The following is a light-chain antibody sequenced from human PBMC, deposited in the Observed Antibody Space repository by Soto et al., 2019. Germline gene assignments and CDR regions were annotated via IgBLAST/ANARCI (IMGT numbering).Light chain of an antibody. CDR1: SSNIGSNY. V-gene: IGLV1-47*01. CDR3: DSYTSRRAYV. Sequence: QSVLTQPPSASGTPGQRVTISCSGSSSNIGSNYVYWYQQLSGEPHGVSNRFSGSKSGNTASLTISGLQAEDEADYYCDSYTSRRAYVFGIGTKVTVL. J-gene: IGLJ1*01.